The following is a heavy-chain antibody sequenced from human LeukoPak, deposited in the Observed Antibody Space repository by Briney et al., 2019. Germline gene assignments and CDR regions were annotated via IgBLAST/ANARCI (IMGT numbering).Heavy chain of an antibody. J-gene: IGHJ6*03. Sequence: SETLSLTCTVSGGSISSSTYYWGWIRQPPGKGLEWIGSIYYSGSTYYNPSLKSRVTISVDTSKNQFSLKLSSVTAADTAVYYCARDSSYGSYYYYYMDVWGKGTTVTVSS. CDR2: IYYSGST. CDR3: ARDSSYGSYYYYYMDV. D-gene: IGHD5-18*01. CDR1: GGSISSSTYY. V-gene: IGHV4-39*07.